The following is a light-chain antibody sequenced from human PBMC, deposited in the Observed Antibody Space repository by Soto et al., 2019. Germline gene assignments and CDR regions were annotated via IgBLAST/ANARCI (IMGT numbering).Light chain of an antibody. J-gene: IGKJ4*01. V-gene: IGKV1-39*01. Sequence: EMTQSPSLQSASLGDRVTITWRASQSISSYLNWYHHKPGTAPKLLIYAASSFQSGVPSRFSGSESGTDFPLTISSLHPEDFATYSCQQTYSAPLTLGGGTKVDIK. CDR3: QQTYSAPLT. CDR2: AAS. CDR1: QSISSY.